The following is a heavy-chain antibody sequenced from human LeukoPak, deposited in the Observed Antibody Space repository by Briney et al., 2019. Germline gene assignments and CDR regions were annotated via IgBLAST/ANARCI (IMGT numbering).Heavy chain of an antibody. J-gene: IGHJ4*02. CDR1: GYTFTRFY. V-gene: IGHV1-46*01. CDR3: ARGIEVAGMDY. D-gene: IGHD6-19*01. Sequence: ASVKVSCKASGYTFTRFYIHWVRQAPGQGLEWMGIINPSGGSTNYAQKFQGRVTMTRDSSTSTVYMELSSLRSEDTAVYYCARGIEVAGMDYWGQGTLVTVSS. CDR2: INPSGGST.